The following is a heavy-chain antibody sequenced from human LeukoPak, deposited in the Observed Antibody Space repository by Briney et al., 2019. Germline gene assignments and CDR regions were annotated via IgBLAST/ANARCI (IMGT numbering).Heavy chain of an antibody. J-gene: IGHJ4*02. CDR2: IYSGRST. Sequence: GGSLRLSCAASGFTVSSNYMSWVRQAPGKGLEWVSVIYSGRSTYYADSVKGRFTISRDNSKNTLYLQMNSLRAEDTAVYYCASRLTYYYDSSGYYWGDYWGQGTLVTVSS. D-gene: IGHD3-22*01. CDR1: GFTVSSNY. CDR3: ASRLTYYYDSSGYYWGDY. V-gene: IGHV3-66*01.